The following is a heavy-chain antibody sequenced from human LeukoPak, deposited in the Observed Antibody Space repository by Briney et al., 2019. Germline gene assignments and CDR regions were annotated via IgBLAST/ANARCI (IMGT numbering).Heavy chain of an antibody. Sequence: GGSLRLSCAASGFTFSTYSMNWVRQAPGKGLEWLSYISDSGSTIFYADSVKGRFTISRDNSKNTLYLQMNSLRAEDTAVYYCARGGYSYGYVDYWGQGTLVTVSS. J-gene: IGHJ4*02. CDR2: ISDSGSTI. CDR3: ARGGYSYGYVDY. D-gene: IGHD5-18*01. CDR1: GFTFSTYS. V-gene: IGHV3-48*01.